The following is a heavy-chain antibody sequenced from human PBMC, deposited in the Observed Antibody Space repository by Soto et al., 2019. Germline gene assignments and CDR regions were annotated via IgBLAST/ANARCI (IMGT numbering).Heavy chain of an antibody. CDR3: ATLPPRIVVALLPIPT. V-gene: IGHV4-39*07. CDR2: IYESGGA. D-gene: IGHD2-21*01. CDR1: GGSISNSPYY. Sequence: SETLSLTCSVSGGSISNSPYYWGWVRQPPGKELEWIGSIYESGGAYYSPSLKSRATLSVDTSKNQFSLKLRSVTAADTAVFYCATLPPRIVVALLPIPTWGQGILVTVSS. J-gene: IGHJ5*02.